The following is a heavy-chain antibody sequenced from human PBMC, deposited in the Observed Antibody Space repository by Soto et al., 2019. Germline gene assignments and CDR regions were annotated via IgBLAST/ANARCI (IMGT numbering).Heavy chain of an antibody. CDR2: IWYDGSNK. CDR3: ARVLNSPGYSSSWYPFDY. D-gene: IGHD6-13*01. J-gene: IGHJ4*02. CDR1: GFTFSSYG. V-gene: IGHV3-33*01. Sequence: GGSLRLSCAASGFTFSSYGMHWVRQAPGKGLEWVAVIWYDGSNKYYADSVKGRFTISRDNSKNTLYLQMNSLRAEDTAVYYCARVLNSPGYSSSWYPFDYWGQGTLVTVSS.